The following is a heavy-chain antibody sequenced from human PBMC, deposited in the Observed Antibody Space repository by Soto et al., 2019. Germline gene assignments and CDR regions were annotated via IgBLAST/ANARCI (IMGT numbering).Heavy chain of an antibody. CDR1: GGSIGSGGYS. J-gene: IGHJ5*02. Sequence: SETLSLTCAVSGGSIGSGGYSWSWIRQPPGKGLEWIGYIYHSGSTYYNPSLKSRVTISVDRSKNQFSLKLSSVTAADTAVYYCARGTTMVRGVILGNWFDPWGQGTLVTVS. CDR3: ARGTTMVRGVILGNWFDP. D-gene: IGHD3-10*01. CDR2: IYHSGST. V-gene: IGHV4-30-2*01.